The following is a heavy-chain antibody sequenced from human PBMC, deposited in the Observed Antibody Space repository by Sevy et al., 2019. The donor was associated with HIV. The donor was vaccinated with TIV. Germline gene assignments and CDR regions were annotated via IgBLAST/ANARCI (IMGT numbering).Heavy chain of an antibody. D-gene: IGHD1-26*01. CDR1: GYTFTSYY. Sequence: ASVKVSCKASGYTFTSYYMHWVRQAPGQGLEWMGWINPNSGGTNYAQKFQGRVTMTRDTSISTAYMELSRLRSDDTAVYYCARDLHSGSYYRRFDYWGQGSLVTVSS. CDR2: INPNSGGT. CDR3: ARDLHSGSYYRRFDY. V-gene: IGHV1-2*02. J-gene: IGHJ4*02.